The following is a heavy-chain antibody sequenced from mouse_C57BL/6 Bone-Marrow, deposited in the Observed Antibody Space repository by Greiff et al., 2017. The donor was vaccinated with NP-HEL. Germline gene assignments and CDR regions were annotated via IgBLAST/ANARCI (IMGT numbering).Heavy chain of an antibody. J-gene: IGHJ4*01. CDR1: GYAFSSSW. V-gene: IGHV1-82*01. Sequence: VQVVESGPELVKPGASVKISCKASGYAFSSSWMNWVKQRPGKGLEWIGRIYPGDGDINYNGKFKGKATLTADKSSSTAYMQLSSLTSEDSAVYFCARKGFSMDYWGQGTSVTVSS. CDR2: IYPGDGDI. CDR3: ARKGFSMDY.